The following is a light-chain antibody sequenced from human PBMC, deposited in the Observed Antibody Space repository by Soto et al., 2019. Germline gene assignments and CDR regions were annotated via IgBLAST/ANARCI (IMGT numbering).Light chain of an antibody. CDR2: GAS. CDR3: QQYNNWPPVT. V-gene: IGKV3-15*01. CDR1: QSVSSN. J-gene: IGKJ1*01. Sequence: EIELTQSPPTLSVSPSGRVSLXGRTSQSVSSNLAWYQQKPGQAPRLLIYGASTRATGIPARFSGSGSGTEFTLTISSLLYEDFAAYYCQQYNNWPPVTFGRGTKVDNK.